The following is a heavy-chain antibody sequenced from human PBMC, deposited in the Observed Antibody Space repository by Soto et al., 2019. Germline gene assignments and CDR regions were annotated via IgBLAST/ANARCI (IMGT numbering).Heavy chain of an antibody. CDR2: INPSDGGT. Sequence: QVQLVQSGAEVKEPGASVKVSCKASGYTFTSSYMHWVRQAPGQGLEWMGIINPSDGGTRYAQKFQGRVTITRVTSTSTVYMDLSSLRSEDTAVYYCARRFLEWSGAFDIWGQGTTVTVSS. D-gene: IGHD3-3*01. V-gene: IGHV1-46*03. CDR3: ARRFLEWSGAFDI. CDR1: GYTFTSSY. J-gene: IGHJ3*02.